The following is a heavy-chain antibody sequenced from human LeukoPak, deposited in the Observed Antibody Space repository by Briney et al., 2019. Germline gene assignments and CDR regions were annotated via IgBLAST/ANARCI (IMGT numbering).Heavy chain of an antibody. Sequence: GASVTVSCKASGYTFTDYSIHWVRQAPGQGLEWMGIINPSGGSTSYAQKFQGRVTMTRDTSTSTVYMELSSLRSEDTAVYYCARGGPNWFDPWGQGTLVTVSS. J-gene: IGHJ5*02. CDR1: GYTFTDYS. V-gene: IGHV1-46*01. CDR2: INPSGGST. D-gene: IGHD2-15*01. CDR3: ARGGPNWFDP.